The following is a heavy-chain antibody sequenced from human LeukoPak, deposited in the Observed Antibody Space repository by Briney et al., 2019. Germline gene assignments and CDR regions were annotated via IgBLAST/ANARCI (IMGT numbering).Heavy chain of an antibody. CDR1: GGSFSGSY. V-gene: IGHV4-34*01. Sequence: SETLSLTCAVYGGSFSGSYWNWIRQPPGKGLEWIGEINHSGSTKYNPSPKSRVTVSVDTSKNQFSLKLSSVTAADTAVYYCARGANFDSSAYSYYYSGMDVWGQGTTVTVSS. J-gene: IGHJ6*02. CDR3: ARGANFDSSAYSYYYSGMDV. D-gene: IGHD3-22*01. CDR2: INHSGST.